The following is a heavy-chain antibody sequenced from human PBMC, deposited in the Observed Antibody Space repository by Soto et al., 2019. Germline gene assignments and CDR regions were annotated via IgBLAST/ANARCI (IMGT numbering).Heavy chain of an antibody. V-gene: IGHV1-18*01. CDR1: GYTFNGYA. CDR2: ISGYNANT. Sequence: QVQLVQSGAEVKKPGASVKVSCKASGYTFNGYAIGWVRQAPGQGLEWMGWISGYNANTNYPQKHEGRITMATDTYTSTAEMELRRLRADDTAVYYCARGGYDYDSSGYYSDFWGQGTLVTVSS. D-gene: IGHD3-22*01. J-gene: IGHJ4*02. CDR3: ARGGYDYDSSGYYSDF.